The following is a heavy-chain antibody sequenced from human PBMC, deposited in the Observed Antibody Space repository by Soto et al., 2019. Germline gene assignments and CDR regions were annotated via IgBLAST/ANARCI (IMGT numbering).Heavy chain of an antibody. CDR2: IYYSGST. J-gene: IGHJ4*02. CDR1: GGSISSYY. D-gene: IGHD4-17*01. Sequence: PSETLSLTCTVSGGSISSYYWSWIRQPPGKGLEWIGYIYYSGSTNYNPSLKSRVTISVDTSKNQFSLKLSSVTAADTAVYYCARGTTVVTLNFDYWGQGTLVTVSS. V-gene: IGHV4-59*01. CDR3: ARGTTVVTLNFDY.